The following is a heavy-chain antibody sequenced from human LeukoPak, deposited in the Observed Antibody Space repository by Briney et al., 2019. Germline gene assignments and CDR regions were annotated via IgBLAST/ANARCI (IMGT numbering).Heavy chain of an antibody. D-gene: IGHD3-22*01. CDR3: ARVGWGMIVES. CDR2: ISTSTSSSNI. J-gene: IGHJ4*02. V-gene: IGHV3-21*01. Sequence: GGSLRLSCAASGFMFSRYTMNWVRQAPGKGLDWVSSISTSTSSSNIYYADSVKGRFTISRDNAKNSLYLQMNSLRAEDTAVYYCARVGWGMIVESWGQGTLVTVSS. CDR1: GFMFSRYT.